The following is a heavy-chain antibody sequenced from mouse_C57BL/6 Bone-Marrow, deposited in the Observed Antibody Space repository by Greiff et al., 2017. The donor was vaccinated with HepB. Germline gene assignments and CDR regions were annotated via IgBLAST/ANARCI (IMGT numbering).Heavy chain of an antibody. CDR1: GYTFTSYW. CDR2: IHPNSGST. CDR3: ARSRVYYYGSRGYFDY. J-gene: IGHJ2*01. D-gene: IGHD1-1*01. Sequence: VQLQQPGAELVKPGASVKLSCKASGYTFTSYWMHWVKQRPGQGHEWIAMIHPNSGSTNYNEKFKSKATLTVDKSSSTAYMQLSSLTSEDSAVYYCARSRVYYYGSRGYFDYWGQGTTLTVSS. V-gene: IGHV1-64*01.